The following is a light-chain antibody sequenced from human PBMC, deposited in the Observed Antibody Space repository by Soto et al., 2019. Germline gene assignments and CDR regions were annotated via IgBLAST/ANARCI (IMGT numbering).Light chain of an antibody. CDR3: QTWGTGIWV. V-gene: IGLV4-69*01. Sequence: QLVLTQSPSASASLGASVQLTCTLSSGHSSYSIAWHQQQPEKGPRCLMKVNGDGTHTKGDGIPDRFSSSGSGAERSLTISSLQSEDEADYYCQTWGTGIWVFGGGTQLTVL. CDR2: VNGDGTH. J-gene: IGLJ3*02. CDR1: SGHSSYS.